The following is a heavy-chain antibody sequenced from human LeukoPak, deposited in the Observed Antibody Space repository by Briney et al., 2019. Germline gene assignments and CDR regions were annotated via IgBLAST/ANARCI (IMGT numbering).Heavy chain of an antibody. D-gene: IGHD3-10*01. J-gene: IGHJ6*03. Sequence: SVKVSCKASGGTFFSYAISWVRQAPGQGLEWMGGIIPIFATPIYAQKFQGRVTITTDESTSTAYMELSSLRSEDTAVYYCARKRRDGSGRFYYYYYMDVWGKGTTVTVSS. CDR1: GGTFFSYA. V-gene: IGHV1-69*05. CDR3: ARKRRDGSGRFYYYYYMDV. CDR2: IIPIFATP.